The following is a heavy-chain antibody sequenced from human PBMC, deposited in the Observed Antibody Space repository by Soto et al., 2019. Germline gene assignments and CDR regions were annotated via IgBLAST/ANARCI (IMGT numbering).Heavy chain of an antibody. Sequence: ASVKVSCKASGYTFTSYAMHWVRQAPGQRLEWMGWINAGNGNTKYSQKFQGRVTITRDTSASTAYMELSSLRSEDTAVYYCARAGAAGYNAFAYWGQGSLVTVSS. V-gene: IGHV1-3*01. CDR1: GYTFTSYA. CDR3: ARAGAAGYNAFAY. J-gene: IGHJ4*02. CDR2: INAGNGNT. D-gene: IGHD1-1*01.